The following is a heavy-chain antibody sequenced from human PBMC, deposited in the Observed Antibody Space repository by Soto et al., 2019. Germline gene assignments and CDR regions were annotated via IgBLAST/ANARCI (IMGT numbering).Heavy chain of an antibody. CDR1: GFTFSDYS. D-gene: IGHD6-13*01. J-gene: IGHJ6*02. CDR2: ISSTGTTT. CDR3: ARDRAYTSRWYGGYNYYGMDV. Sequence: QVQLVESGGGLVKPGGSLRLSCAASGFTFSDYSMSWIRQAPGKGLRWVSYISSTGTTTYYSDSAKGRFTISRDNVKNSLYLQMNSLRAEDTVVYYCARDRAYTSRWYGGYNYYGMDVWGQGTTVTVSS. V-gene: IGHV3-11*01.